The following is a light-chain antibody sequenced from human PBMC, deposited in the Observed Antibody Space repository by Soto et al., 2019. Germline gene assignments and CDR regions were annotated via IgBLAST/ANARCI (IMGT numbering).Light chain of an antibody. V-gene: IGLV2-14*01. CDR1: SSDVGAYNF. CDR3: SSQTGSATMV. J-gene: IGLJ2*01. Sequence: QSALTQPASVSGSPGQSITISCTGTSSDVGAYNFVSWYQQFPGKAPKLMIYEVSNRPSGVSDRFSGSKSGNTASLIISGLQAEDEADYYCSSQTGSATMVFGGGTKVNVL. CDR2: EVS.